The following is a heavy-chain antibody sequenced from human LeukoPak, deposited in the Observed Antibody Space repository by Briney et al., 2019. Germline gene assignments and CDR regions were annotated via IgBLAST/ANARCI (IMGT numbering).Heavy chain of an antibody. Sequence: SETLSLTCTVSGGSISSYYWSWIRQPPGKGLEWIGYIYYSGSTNYNPSLKSRVTISVDTSKNQFSLKLSSVTAADTAVYYCARGRRIAARGRFDYWGQGTLVTVSS. CDR3: ARGRRIAARGRFDY. V-gene: IGHV4-59*01. D-gene: IGHD6-6*01. CDR2: IYYSGST. CDR1: GGSISSYY. J-gene: IGHJ4*02.